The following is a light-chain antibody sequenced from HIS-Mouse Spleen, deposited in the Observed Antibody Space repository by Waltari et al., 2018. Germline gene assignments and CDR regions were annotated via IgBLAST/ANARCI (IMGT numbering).Light chain of an antibody. CDR1: QGISSY. CDR2: AAS. V-gene: IGKV1-9*01. J-gene: IGKJ5*01. Sequence: DIQLTQSPSFLSASVGDRVTITCRASQGISSYVAWYQQKPGKAPKLLIYAASTLQSGVPSRFSGSGSGTEFTLTISSLQPEDFATYYCQQLNSYPTFGQGTRLEIK. CDR3: QQLNSYPT.